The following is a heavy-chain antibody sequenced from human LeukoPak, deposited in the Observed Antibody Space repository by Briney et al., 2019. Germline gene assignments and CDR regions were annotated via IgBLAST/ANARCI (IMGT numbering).Heavy chain of an antibody. V-gene: IGHV4-59*01. CDR2: IYYSGSN. Sequence: SETLSLTCTVSGGSISSYYWSWIRQPPGKGLEWIGYIYYSGSNNCNPSLKSRVTISVDTSKNQYSLKLSSVTAADPAVYYCARGHDFWSGYYLTMGFVYWGQGTLVTVSS. CDR1: GGSISSYY. CDR3: ARGHDFWSGYYLTMGFVY. J-gene: IGHJ4*02. D-gene: IGHD3-3*01.